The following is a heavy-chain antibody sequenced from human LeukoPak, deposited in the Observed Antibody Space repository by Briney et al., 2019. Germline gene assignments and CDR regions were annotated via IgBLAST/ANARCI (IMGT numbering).Heavy chain of an antibody. CDR3: ATGCKGSSTSCPANY. V-gene: IGHV3-66*01. CDR1: GFTVSSNY. CDR2: IYSGGST. J-gene: IGHJ4*02. D-gene: IGHD2-2*01. Sequence: PGGSLRLSCAASGFTVSSNYMSWVRQAPGKGLEWVSVIYSGGSTYYADSVKGRFTISRDNSKNTLYLQMGSLRTEDMAVYYCATGCKGSSTSCPANYWGQGTLVTVSS.